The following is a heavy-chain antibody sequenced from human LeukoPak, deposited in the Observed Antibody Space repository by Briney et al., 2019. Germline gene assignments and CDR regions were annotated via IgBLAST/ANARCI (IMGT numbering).Heavy chain of an antibody. CDR2: ISGSGGST. CDR3: AKIPIVVVPGPFDY. CDR1: GFTFSSYA. Sequence: GGSLRLSCAASGFTFSSYAMNWVRQAPGKGLEWVSAISGSGGSTYCADSVKGRFTISRDNSKNTLYLQMNSLRAEDTAVYYCAKIPIVVVPGPFDYWGQGTLVTVSS. V-gene: IGHV3-23*01. J-gene: IGHJ4*02. D-gene: IGHD2-21*01.